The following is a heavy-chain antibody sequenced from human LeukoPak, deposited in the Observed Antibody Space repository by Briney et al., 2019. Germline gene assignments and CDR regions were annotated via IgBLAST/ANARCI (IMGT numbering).Heavy chain of an antibody. CDR1: VGSTSSHF. V-gene: IGHV4-59*08. CDR3: ARDDYGVFDAFDV. D-gene: IGHD3-16*01. Sequence: PSETLSLTCTLSVGSTSSHFWTWIRQPPGKGLEWLGYVYNTGSTNYNRSLQSRVTMTLDASQNQFYLKLTSVTAADTAVYLCARDDYGVFDAFDVWGEGTVVTVSS. J-gene: IGHJ3*01. CDR2: VYNTGST.